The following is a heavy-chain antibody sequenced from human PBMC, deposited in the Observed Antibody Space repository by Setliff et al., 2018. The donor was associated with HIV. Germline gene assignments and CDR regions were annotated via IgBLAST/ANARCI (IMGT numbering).Heavy chain of an antibody. CDR1: GYTFTSYD. V-gene: IGHV1-69*10. CDR2: IIPILNVA. J-gene: IGHJ3*02. D-gene: IGHD6-13*01. CDR3: ARVLKGYSSSYEAFDI. Sequence: SVKVSCKASGYTFTSYDINWVRQATGQGLEWMGGIIPILNVAKYPQKFHGRVTITADKSTSTVYMELSSLRSEDTAMYYCARVLKGYSSSYEAFDIWGQGTKVTVS.